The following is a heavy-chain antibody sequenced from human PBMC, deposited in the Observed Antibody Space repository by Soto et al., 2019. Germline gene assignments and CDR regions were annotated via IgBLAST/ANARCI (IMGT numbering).Heavy chain of an antibody. Sequence: QVQLVESGGGVVQPETSLRLSCAASGFLFRNYAMHWVRQSPAKGLEWLAVISFDGANIFYAGAAKGRFTISRDNSKQTLYLQLDSLRPEDTGVYFCARDPYGGYIFDSWGQGTQVTLSS. D-gene: IGHD5-12*01. V-gene: IGHV3-30-3*01. CDR3: ARDPYGGYIFDS. CDR2: ISFDGANI. J-gene: IGHJ4*02. CDR1: GFLFRNYA.